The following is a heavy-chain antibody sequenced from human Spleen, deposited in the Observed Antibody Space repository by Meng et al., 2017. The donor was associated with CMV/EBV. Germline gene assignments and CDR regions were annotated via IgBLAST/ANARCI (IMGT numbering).Heavy chain of an antibody. CDR3: ARIIEYSTSSAAFDI. CDR1: GFRFSDHW. CDR2: ITFSSRII. V-gene: IGHV3-11*01. D-gene: IGHD6-6*01. J-gene: IGHJ3*02. Sequence: GESLKISCAAAGFRFSDHWMTWIRQAPGKGLEWISSITFSSRIIYSADSLKGRFTISRDNAKNSLYLQMDSLRPEDTAVYYCARIIEYSTSSAAFDIWGQGTMVTVSS.